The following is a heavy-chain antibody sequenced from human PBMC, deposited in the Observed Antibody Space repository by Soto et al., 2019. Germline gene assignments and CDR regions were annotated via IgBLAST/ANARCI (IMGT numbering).Heavy chain of an antibody. V-gene: IGHV3-9*01. CDR2: ISWNSGSI. CDR1: GFTFDDYA. J-gene: IGHJ4*02. Sequence: EVQLVESGGGLVQPGRSLRLSCAASGFTFDDYAMHWVRQAPGKGLEWVSGISWNSGSIGYADSVKGRFTISRDNAKNSLYLQMNSLRAEDTALYYCAKDGGSGAYYDILTGYYYFDYWGQGTLVTVSS. D-gene: IGHD3-9*01. CDR3: AKDGGSGAYYDILTGYYYFDY.